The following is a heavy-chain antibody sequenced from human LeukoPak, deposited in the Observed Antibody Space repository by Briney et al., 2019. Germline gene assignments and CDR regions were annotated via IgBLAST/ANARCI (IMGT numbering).Heavy chain of an antibody. D-gene: IGHD5-12*01. V-gene: IGHV3-30-3*01. CDR2: ISYDGSNK. J-gene: IGHJ4*02. Sequence: GRSLRLSCAASGFTFSSYAMHWVRQAPGKGLEWVAVISYDGSNKYYADSVKGRFTISRDNSKNTLYLQMNSLRAEDTAVYYCARDFDGGGYGSWGQGTLVTVSS. CDR3: ARDFDGGGYGS. CDR1: GFTFSSYA.